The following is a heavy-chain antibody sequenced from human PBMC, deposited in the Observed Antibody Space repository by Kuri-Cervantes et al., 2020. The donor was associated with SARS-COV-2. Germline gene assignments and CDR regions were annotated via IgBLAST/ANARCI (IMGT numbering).Heavy chain of an antibody. Sequence: ASVKVSCKASGYTFTSYGISWVRQAPGQGLEWMGWISAYNGNTNYAQKLQGRVTMTTDTSTSTAYMELRSLRSDDTAVYYCARYRNPYSYGPLFDYWGQGTLVTVSS. CDR1: GYTFTSYG. J-gene: IGHJ4*02. CDR2: ISAYNGNT. V-gene: IGHV1-18*04. CDR3: ARYRNPYSYGPLFDY. D-gene: IGHD5-18*01.